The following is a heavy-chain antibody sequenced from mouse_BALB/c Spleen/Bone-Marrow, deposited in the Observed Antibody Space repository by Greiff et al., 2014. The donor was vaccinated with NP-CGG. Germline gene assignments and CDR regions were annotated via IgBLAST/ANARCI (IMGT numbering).Heavy chain of an antibody. CDR1: GYTFSNYW. J-gene: IGHJ2*01. V-gene: IGHV1-9*01. CDR3: ARGLPLDF. Sequence: VQLQQSGAELMKPGASVKISRKATGYTFSNYWIEWVKQRPGHGLEWIGEILPGSGTTNYNEKFDDKAAFTADTSSNTAYMQLSGLTSEDSAVYYCARGLPLDFWGQGTTLTVSS. CDR2: ILPGSGTT. D-gene: IGHD2-4*01.